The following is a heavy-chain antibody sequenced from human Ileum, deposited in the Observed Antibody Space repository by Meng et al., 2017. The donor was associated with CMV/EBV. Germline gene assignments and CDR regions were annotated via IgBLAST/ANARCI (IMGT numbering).Heavy chain of an antibody. V-gene: IGHV3-48*03. Sequence: GGSLRLSCAASGFTFSSYEMYWVRQAPGMGLEWVSYISGSGSSMYYADSVKGRFTVSRDNAKNSLYLEMNSLRAEDTAVYYCASTSGVVIWGQGTLVTGSS. J-gene: IGHJ4*02. CDR2: ISGSGSSM. D-gene: IGHD3-3*01. CDR1: GFTFSSYE. CDR3: ASTSGVVI.